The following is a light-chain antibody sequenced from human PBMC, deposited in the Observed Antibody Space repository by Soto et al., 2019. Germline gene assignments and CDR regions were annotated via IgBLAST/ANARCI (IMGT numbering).Light chain of an antibody. CDR1: SSGLGGYNF. V-gene: IGLV2-14*03. Sequence: QSVLTQPASVSGSPGQSITISCTGTSSGLGGYNFVSWYQQHPGKAPKLMLYDVSNRPSGVSNRFSGSKSGDTASLTISGLQAEDEADYYCCSDAGRSTYVFGTGNKVTVL. J-gene: IGLJ1*01. CDR2: DVS. CDR3: CSDAGRSTYV.